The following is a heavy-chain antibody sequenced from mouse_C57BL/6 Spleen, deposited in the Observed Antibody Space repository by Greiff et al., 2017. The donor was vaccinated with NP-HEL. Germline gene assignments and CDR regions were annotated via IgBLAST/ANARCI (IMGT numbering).Heavy chain of an antibody. CDR3: AREDGSSDYYAMDY. CDR2: ISYDGSN. D-gene: IGHD1-1*01. J-gene: IGHJ4*01. Sequence: EVKLMESGPGLVKPSQSLSLTCSVTGYSITSGYYWNWIRQFPGNKLEWMGYISYDGSNNYNPSLKNRISITRDTSKNQFFLKLNSVTTEDTATYYCAREDGSSDYYAMDYWGQGTSVTVSS. CDR1: GYSITSGYY. V-gene: IGHV3-6*01.